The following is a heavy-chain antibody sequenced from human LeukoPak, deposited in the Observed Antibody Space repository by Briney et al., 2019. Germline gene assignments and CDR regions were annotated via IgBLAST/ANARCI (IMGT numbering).Heavy chain of an antibody. CDR2: INHSGST. CDR3: ARRRITMIVVGYSWFDP. CDR1: GGSFSGYY. D-gene: IGHD3-22*01. Sequence: PSETLSLTCAVYGGSFSGYYWSWIRQPPGKGLEWIGEINHSGSTNYNPSLKSRVTISVDTSKNQFSLKLSSVTAADTAVYYCARRRITMIVVGYSWFDPWGQGTLVTVSS. V-gene: IGHV4-34*01. J-gene: IGHJ5*02.